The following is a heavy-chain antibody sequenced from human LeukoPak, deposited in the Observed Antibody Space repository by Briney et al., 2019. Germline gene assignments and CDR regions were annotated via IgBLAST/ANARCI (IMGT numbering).Heavy chain of an antibody. CDR1: GFTFSNCA. Sequence: VSLRLSCAASGFTFSNCAMSWVRQAPGKGREWVSGISGTGYNTYYADSVKGRFTISRDNSKNTLYLQMNSLGAEDTAVYYCAKHVSGSLFYFDYWGQRTLVTVSS. CDR2: ISGTGYNT. CDR3: AKHVSGSLFYFDY. V-gene: IGHV3-23*01. J-gene: IGHJ4*02. D-gene: IGHD3-10*01.